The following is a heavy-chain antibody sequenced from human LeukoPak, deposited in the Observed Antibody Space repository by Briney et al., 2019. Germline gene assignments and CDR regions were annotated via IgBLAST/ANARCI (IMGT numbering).Heavy chain of an antibody. J-gene: IGHJ6*02. CDR1: GGTFSSYA. CDR2: INPSGGST. Sequence: ASVKVSCKASGGTFSSYAISWVRQAPGQGLEWMGIINPSGGSTGYAQKFQGRVTMTRDTSTSTAYMELSSLRSEDTAVYYCASTPGITGTSAPRFGMDVWGQGTTVTVSS. V-gene: IGHV1-46*01. CDR3: ASTPGITGTSAPRFGMDV. D-gene: IGHD1-20*01.